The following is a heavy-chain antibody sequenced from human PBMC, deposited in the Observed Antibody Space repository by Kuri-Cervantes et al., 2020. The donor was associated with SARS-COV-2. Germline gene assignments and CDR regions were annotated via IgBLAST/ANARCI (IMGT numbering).Heavy chain of an antibody. CDR1: GFTFTTYA. Sequence: GGSLRLSCAASGFTFTTYAMTWVRQAPGKGLEWVSDITGSGGATRYADSVKGRFTISRDNSKNTVYLQMNNLEVEDTAVYFCATGFTSVWFRPLAYWGQGTLVTVSS. D-gene: IGHD3-10*01. CDR2: ITGSGGAT. V-gene: IGHV3-23*01. CDR3: ATGFTSVWFRPLAY. J-gene: IGHJ4*02.